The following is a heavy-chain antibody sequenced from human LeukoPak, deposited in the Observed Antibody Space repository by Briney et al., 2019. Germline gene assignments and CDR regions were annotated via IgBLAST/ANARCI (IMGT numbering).Heavy chain of an antibody. Sequence: ASVKVSCKASGYTFTGYYMHWVRQAPGQGLEWMGWINPSGGSTSYAQKFQGRVTMTRDTSTSTVYMELSSLRSEDTAVYYCARDVVGAPDYWGQGTLVTVSS. CDR3: ARDVVGAPDY. CDR1: GYTFTGYY. J-gene: IGHJ4*02. CDR2: INPSGGST. V-gene: IGHV1-46*01. D-gene: IGHD1-26*01.